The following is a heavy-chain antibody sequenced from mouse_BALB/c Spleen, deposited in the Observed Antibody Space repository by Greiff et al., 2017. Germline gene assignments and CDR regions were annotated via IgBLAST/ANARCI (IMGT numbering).Heavy chain of an antibody. Sequence: VHVKQSGPELVKPGASVKVSCKASGYSFTDYNMYWVKQSHGKSLEWIGYIDPYNGGTSYNQKFKGKATLTVDKSSSTAYMHLNSLTSEDSAVYYCARDEKDYGSSLYYAMDYWGQGTSVTVSS. V-gene: IGHV1S135*01. D-gene: IGHD1-1*01. CDR3: ARDEKDYGSSLYYAMDY. CDR2: IDPYNGGT. J-gene: IGHJ4*01. CDR1: GYSFTDYN.